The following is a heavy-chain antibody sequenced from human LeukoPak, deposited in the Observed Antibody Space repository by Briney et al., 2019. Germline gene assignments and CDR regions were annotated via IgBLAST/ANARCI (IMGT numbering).Heavy chain of an antibody. CDR1: GFTFSSYE. CDR2: ISSGGSTI. J-gene: IGHJ4*02. Sequence: AGGSLRLSCAASGFTFSSYEMNWVRQAPGRGLEWVSHISSGGSTIYYADSVKGRFTISRDNAKNSLYLQMNSLRAEDTAVYYCARDVGGWSSTVRPYFGFWGQGTLVTVSS. D-gene: IGHD6-13*01. CDR3: ARDVGGWSSTVRPYFGF. V-gene: IGHV3-48*03.